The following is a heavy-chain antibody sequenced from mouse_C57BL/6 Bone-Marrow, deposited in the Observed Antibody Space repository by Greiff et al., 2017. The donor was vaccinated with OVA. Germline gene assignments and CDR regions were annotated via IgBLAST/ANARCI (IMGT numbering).Heavy chain of an antibody. J-gene: IGHJ4*01. CDR2: ISSGGSYT. CDR1: GFTFSSYG. Sequence: EVMLVESGGDLVKPGGSLKLSCAASGFTFSSYGMSWVRQTPDKRLEWVATISSGGSYTYYPDSVKGRFTISRDNAKNTLYLQMSSLKSEDTAMYYCASRYGDYYAMDYWGQGTSVTVSS. CDR3: ASRYGDYYAMDY. D-gene: IGHD1-1*01. V-gene: IGHV5-6*02.